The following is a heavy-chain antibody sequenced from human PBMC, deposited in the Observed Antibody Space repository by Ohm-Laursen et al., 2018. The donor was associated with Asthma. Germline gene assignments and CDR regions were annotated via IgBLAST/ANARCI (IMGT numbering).Heavy chain of an antibody. CDR2: ISFDGSNK. Sequence: SSLRLSCSASGFTFNSYGIHWVRQAPGKGLEWVAVISFDGSNKYYADSVKGRFTISRDNSKNTLYLQMNSLRAEDTAIYYCAKDVLGFVAAVQDWGQGTLVTVSS. CDR3: AKDVLGFVAAVQD. D-gene: IGHD6-13*01. J-gene: IGHJ1*01. V-gene: IGHV3-30*18. CDR1: GFTFNSYG.